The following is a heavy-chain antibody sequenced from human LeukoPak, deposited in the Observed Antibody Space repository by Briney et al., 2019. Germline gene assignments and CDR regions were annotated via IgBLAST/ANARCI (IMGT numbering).Heavy chain of an antibody. CDR1: GFTFSSYA. Sequence: PGGSLRLSCAASGFTFSSYAMSWVRQAPGKGLEWVSAISGSGGSTYYADSVKGRFTISRDNSKNTLYLRMNSPRAEDTAVYYCAKDPTLIQLWHSDYWGQGTLVTVSS. V-gene: IGHV3-23*01. CDR2: ISGSGGST. J-gene: IGHJ4*02. D-gene: IGHD5-18*01. CDR3: AKDPTLIQLWHSDY.